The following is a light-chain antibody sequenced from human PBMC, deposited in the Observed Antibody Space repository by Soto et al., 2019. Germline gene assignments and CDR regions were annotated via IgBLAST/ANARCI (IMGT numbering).Light chain of an antibody. CDR1: SSNIGSNY. CDR3: AAWDDSLSGSYV. V-gene: IGLV1-47*02. J-gene: IGLJ1*01. Sequence: QSVLTQPPSASGTPGQRVTISCSGSSSNIGSNYVYWYQQLPGTAPKLLIYGNNQRPSGVPDRFSGSKSGTSASLAISGLLSEDEADYYCAAWDDSLSGSYVFGSGTKVTV. CDR2: GNN.